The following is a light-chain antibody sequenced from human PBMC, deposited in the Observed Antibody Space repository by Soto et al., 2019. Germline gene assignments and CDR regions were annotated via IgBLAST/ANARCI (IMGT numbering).Light chain of an antibody. CDR2: DAS. V-gene: IGKV3-15*01. CDR1: QSVSSN. CDR3: QQYHNWPIT. J-gene: IGKJ5*01. Sequence: EIVMTQNQATLSVSPGESAALSCRASQSVSSNLAWHQQKPGQAPRILMYDASTRATGISARFSGSGSGTEFTLTISSLQSEDFAVYYCQQYHNWPITFGQGTLLEVK.